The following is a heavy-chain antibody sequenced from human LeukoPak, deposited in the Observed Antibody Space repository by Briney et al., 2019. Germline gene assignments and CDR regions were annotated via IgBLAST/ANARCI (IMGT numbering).Heavy chain of an antibody. J-gene: IGHJ6*03. CDR1: GFNFDDYG. V-gene: IGHV3-20*04. CDR3: SRGSYYFDYYYYYMDV. CDR2: INWNGGST. D-gene: IGHD1-26*01. Sequence: GGSLRLSCAASGFNFDDYGIRWVRQAPGKGLEWVSGINWNGGSTGYADSVKGRFTISRDNAKNSLYLQMNSLRAEDTALYYCSRGSYYFDYYYYYMDVWGKGTTVTVSS.